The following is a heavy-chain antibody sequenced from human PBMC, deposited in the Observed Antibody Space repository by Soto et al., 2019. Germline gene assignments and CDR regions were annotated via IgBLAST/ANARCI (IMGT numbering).Heavy chain of an antibody. V-gene: IGHV3-7*01. CDR2: IKQDGSEK. D-gene: IGHD4-17*01. CDR3: RREPPTDYAFPYYFDS. Sequence: GGSLSLSCAASGFTFSSYWMSWVRQAPGKGLEWVANIKQDGSEKYYVDSVKGRFTISRDNAKNSLYLQMNSLRAEDTAVYYCRREPPTDYAFPYYFDSWGQGTLATVSS. J-gene: IGHJ4*02. CDR1: GFTFSSYW.